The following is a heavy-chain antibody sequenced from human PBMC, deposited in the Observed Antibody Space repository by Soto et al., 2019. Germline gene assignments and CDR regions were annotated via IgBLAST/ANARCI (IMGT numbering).Heavy chain of an antibody. Sequence: GGSLRLSCAASGFTFSMYAINWVRQAPGKGLEWVSLISASGGSTYYADSVKGRFTISRDNSKNTLYLQMNSLRAEDTAIYYCAKDRCSDVNCYFNYWGQGTLVTVSS. J-gene: IGHJ4*02. D-gene: IGHD2-15*01. V-gene: IGHV3-23*01. CDR3: AKDRCSDVNCYFNY. CDR1: GFTFSMYA. CDR2: ISASGGST.